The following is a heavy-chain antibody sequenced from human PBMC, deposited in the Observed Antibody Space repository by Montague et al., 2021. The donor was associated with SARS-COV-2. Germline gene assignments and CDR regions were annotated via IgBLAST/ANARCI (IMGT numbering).Heavy chain of an antibody. V-gene: IGHV4-34*01. J-gene: IGHJ6*03. Sequence: SETLSLTCAVYGGSFSGHYWCWIRKPQGKGLEWMWEVNNNESTNXNPSLKSQVTISVDTSKTQFSLKLNSVTAADTAVYYCARGRIEVSMIVVVLTGASYSMDVWGKGTTVTVSS. CDR2: VNNNEST. CDR3: ARGRIEVSMIVVVLTGASYSMDV. D-gene: IGHD3-22*01. CDR1: GGSFSGHY.